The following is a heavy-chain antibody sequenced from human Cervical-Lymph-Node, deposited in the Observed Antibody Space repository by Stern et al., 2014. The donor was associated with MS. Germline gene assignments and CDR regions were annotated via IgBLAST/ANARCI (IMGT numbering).Heavy chain of an antibody. Sequence: VQLVESGAEVKKPGSSVKVSCKASGGTLSNYGISWVRQAPGQGLEWMGGIIPMFGTANYAQKFQGRVTLTADDSTNPAYMDLSSLTSEDTAVYYCARDGDSSMLGLDVWGQGTTVTVSS. D-gene: IGHD4-17*01. J-gene: IGHJ6*02. CDR3: ARDGDSSMLGLDV. CDR1: GGTLSNYG. V-gene: IGHV1-69*01. CDR2: IIPMFGTA.